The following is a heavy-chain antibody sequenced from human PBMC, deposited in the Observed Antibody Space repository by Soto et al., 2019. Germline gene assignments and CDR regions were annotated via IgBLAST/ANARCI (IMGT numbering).Heavy chain of an antibody. CDR3: AKYYYDSSGYYQYFQH. CDR1: GSSISSGDYY. D-gene: IGHD3-22*01. Sequence: QVQLQESGPGLVKPSQTLSLTCTVSGSSISSGDYYWSWIRQPPGKGLEWIGYIYYSGSTYYNPSLKSRVTISVDTSKNQFSLKLSSVTAADTAVYYCAKYYYDSSGYYQYFQHWGQGTLVTVSS. V-gene: IGHV4-30-4*01. J-gene: IGHJ1*01. CDR2: IYYSGST.